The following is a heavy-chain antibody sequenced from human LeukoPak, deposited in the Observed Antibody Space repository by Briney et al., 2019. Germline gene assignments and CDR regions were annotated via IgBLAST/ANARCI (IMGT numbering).Heavy chain of an antibody. V-gene: IGHV4-59*01. D-gene: IGHD3-22*01. CDR3: ARVGDPTYYYDSSGQNNWFDP. J-gene: IGHJ5*02. CDR2: IYYSGSS. Sequence: SETLSLTCTVSGGSINFYYWSWIRQPPGKGLEWIGHIYYSGSSNYNPSLKSRVTISVDTSKNQFSLKLSSVTAADTAVYYCARVGDPTYYYDSSGQNNWFDPWGQGTLVTVSS. CDR1: GGSINFYY.